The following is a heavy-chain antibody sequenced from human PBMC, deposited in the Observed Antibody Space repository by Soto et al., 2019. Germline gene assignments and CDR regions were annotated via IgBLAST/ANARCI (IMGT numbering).Heavy chain of an antibody. J-gene: IGHJ4*02. CDR3: ARTSTTMMVVDY. D-gene: IGHD3-22*01. CDR2: IYYSGST. CDR1: GGSISSGGYY. Sequence: SETLSLTCTVSGGSISSGGYYWSWIRQHPGKGLEWIGYIYYSGSTYYNPSLKSRVTISVDTSKNQFSLKLSSVTAADTAVYYCARTSTTMMVVDYWGQGTLVTVSS. V-gene: IGHV4-31*03.